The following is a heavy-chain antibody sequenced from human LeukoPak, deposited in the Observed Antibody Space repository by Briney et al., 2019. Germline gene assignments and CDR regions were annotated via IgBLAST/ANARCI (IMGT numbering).Heavy chain of an antibody. J-gene: IGHJ6*03. CDR2: VYYSGST. D-gene: IGHD2/OR15-2a*01. Sequence: SETLSLTCSVSGGSISNYFWSWVRQAPGKGLEWIGNVYYSGSTKYNPSLNTRVTISVDTSKNQFSLKLNSVTAADTAIYYCARSRMNYYYYYMGVWGKGTTVTVSS. CDR1: GGSISNYF. CDR3: ARSRMNYYYYYMGV. V-gene: IGHV4-59*13.